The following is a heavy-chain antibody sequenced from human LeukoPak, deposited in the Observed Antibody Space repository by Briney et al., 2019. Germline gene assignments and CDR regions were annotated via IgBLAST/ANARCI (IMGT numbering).Heavy chain of an antibody. D-gene: IGHD6-19*01. CDR1: GGTFSSSS. J-gene: IGHJ4*02. V-gene: IGHV1-69*01. Sequence: GSSVKVSCKASGGTFSSSSISWVRQAPGQGLEWMGGIIPIFGTANYAQKFQGRVTITADESTRTAYMKLSSLRSEDTAVYYCARVIAVASDFDYWGQGTLVTVSS. CDR2: IIPIFGTA. CDR3: ARVIAVASDFDY.